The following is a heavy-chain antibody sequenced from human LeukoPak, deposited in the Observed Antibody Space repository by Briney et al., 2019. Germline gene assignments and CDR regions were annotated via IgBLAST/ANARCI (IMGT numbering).Heavy chain of an antibody. Sequence: PGGSLRLSCAASGFTFSSYAMHWVRQAPGKGLEWVAVIWYDGSNKYYADSVKGRFTISRDNSKNTLYLQMNSLRAEDTAVYYCARAPYYYDSSGYYFDYWGQGTLVTVSS. CDR2: IWYDGSNK. J-gene: IGHJ4*02. CDR1: GFTFSSYA. CDR3: ARAPYYYDSSGYYFDY. D-gene: IGHD3-22*01. V-gene: IGHV3-33*08.